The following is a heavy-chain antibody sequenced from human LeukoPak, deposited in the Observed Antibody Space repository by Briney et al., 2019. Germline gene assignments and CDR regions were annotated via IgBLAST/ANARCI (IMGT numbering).Heavy chain of an antibody. CDR2: IIPIFGTA. CDR1: GGTFSSYA. Sequence: SVKVSCKASGGTFSSYAISWVRQAPGQGLEWMGGIIPIFGTANYAQKFQGRVTITTDESTSTAYMELSSLRSEETAVYYCAGDPRGFGELSYYWGQGTLVTVSS. J-gene: IGHJ4*02. CDR3: AGDPRGFGELSYY. D-gene: IGHD3-10*01. V-gene: IGHV1-69*05.